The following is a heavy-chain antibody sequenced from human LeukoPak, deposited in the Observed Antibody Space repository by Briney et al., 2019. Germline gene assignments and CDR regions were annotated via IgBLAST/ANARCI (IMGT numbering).Heavy chain of an antibody. CDR2: IIPIFGTA. CDR1: GGTFSSHA. J-gene: IGHJ1*01. Sequence: SVKVSCKASGGTFSSHAISWVRQAPGQGLEWMGGIIPIFGTANYAQKFQGRVTITTDESTGTAYMELSSLRSEDTAVYYCATAPGIAVAGTVGNHWGQGTLVTVSS. V-gene: IGHV1-69*05. CDR3: ATAPGIAVAGTVGNH. D-gene: IGHD6-19*01.